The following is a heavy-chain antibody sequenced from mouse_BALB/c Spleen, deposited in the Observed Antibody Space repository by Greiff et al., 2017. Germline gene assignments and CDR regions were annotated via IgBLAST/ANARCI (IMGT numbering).Heavy chain of an antibody. Sequence: VQLQQPGAELVRPGASVKLSCKASGYTFTSYWINWVKQRPGQGLEWIGNIYPSDSYTNYNQKFKDKATLTVDKSSSTAYMQLSSPTSEDSAVYYCTRTDRYDGGYAMDYWGQGTSVTVSS. V-gene: IGHV1-69*02. D-gene: IGHD2-14*01. J-gene: IGHJ4*01. CDR1: GYTFTSYW. CDR2: IYPSDSYT. CDR3: TRTDRYDGGYAMDY.